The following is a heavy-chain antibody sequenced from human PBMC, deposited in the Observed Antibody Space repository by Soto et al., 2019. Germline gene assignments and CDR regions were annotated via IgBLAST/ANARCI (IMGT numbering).Heavy chain of an antibody. V-gene: IGHV4-30-4*01. CDR3: ARVPYSYGYPHYYGMAV. J-gene: IGHJ6*02. Sequence: SETLSLTCTVSGGSISSGDYYWSWIRQPPGKGLEWIGYIYYSGSTYYNPSLKSRVTISVDTSKNQFSLKLSSVTAADTAVYYCARVPYSYGYPHYYGMAVWGQGTSVTVSS. CDR2: IYYSGST. D-gene: IGHD5-18*01. CDR1: GGSISSGDYY.